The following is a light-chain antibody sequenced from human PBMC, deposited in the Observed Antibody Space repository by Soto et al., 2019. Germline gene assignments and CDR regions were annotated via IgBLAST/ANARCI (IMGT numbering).Light chain of an antibody. Sequence: DIQMTQSPSTLSASVGDRVTITCRASQSISTWLAWYQQKPGKAPKVLIYDASRLESGVPSRFSGSGSGTDFTLTISSLQPADFATYYCQQYNSYSWTFGHVTKVEIX. J-gene: IGKJ1*01. CDR3: QQYNSYSWT. CDR2: DAS. V-gene: IGKV1-5*01. CDR1: QSISTW.